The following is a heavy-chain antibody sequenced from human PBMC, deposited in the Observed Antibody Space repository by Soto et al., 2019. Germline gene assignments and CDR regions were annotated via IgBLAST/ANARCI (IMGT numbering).Heavy chain of an antibody. Sequence: GGSLRLSCAASGFTFDDYAMHWVRQAPGKGLEWVSLISWDGGSTYYADSVKGRFTISRDNSKNSLYLQMNSLRAEGTALYYCAKDQADYDILPLRGMDVWGQGPTVTVS. V-gene: IGHV3-43D*04. CDR3: AKDQADYDILPLRGMDV. J-gene: IGHJ6*02. CDR1: GFTFDDYA. D-gene: IGHD3-9*01. CDR2: ISWDGGST.